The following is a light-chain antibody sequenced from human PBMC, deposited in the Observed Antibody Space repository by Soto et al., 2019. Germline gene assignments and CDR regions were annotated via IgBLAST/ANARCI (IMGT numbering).Light chain of an antibody. Sequence: EIVMTRSPATLSVSPGERATLSCRASQSVSSNLAWYQQRPGQSPRLLIYGASTRATGIPARFSGSGSGTEFTLTISSLQSEDFAVYFCQQYNKWPLFTFGPGTRVDIK. V-gene: IGKV3-15*01. CDR2: GAS. CDR1: QSVSSN. CDR3: QQYNKWPLFT. J-gene: IGKJ3*01.